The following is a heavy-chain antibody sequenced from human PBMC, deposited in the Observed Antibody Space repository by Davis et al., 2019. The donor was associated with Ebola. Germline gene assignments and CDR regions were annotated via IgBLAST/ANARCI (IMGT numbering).Heavy chain of an antibody. CDR1: GYTFTNYV. V-gene: IGHV1-3*01. Sequence: AVSVKVSCKASGYTFTNYVLHWVRQAPGQRLEWMGWINAGNGNTKYSQKFQGRVTITRDTSASTAYMELSSLRSEDTAVYYCARDIINSIELLEPYSWFDPWGQGTLVTVSS. J-gene: IGHJ5*02. CDR2: INAGNGNT. CDR3: ARDIINSIELLEPYSWFDP. D-gene: IGHD1-14*01.